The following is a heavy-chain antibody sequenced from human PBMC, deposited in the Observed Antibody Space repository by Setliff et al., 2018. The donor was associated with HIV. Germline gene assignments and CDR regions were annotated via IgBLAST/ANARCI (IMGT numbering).Heavy chain of an antibody. CDR2: LSGSGGST. CDR3: AKGSSPLRYFDTNAYYYYYMDV. CDR1: GFTFSNYP. J-gene: IGHJ6*03. Sequence: PGGSLRLSCAASGFTFSNYPMTWVRQAPGKGLEWVSVLSGSGGSTYYADSAKGRFTISRDNSKNTLYLQMHSLRAEDTAVYYCAKGSSPLRYFDTNAYYYYYMDVWGRGTTVTVSS. V-gene: IGHV3-23*01. D-gene: IGHD3-9*01.